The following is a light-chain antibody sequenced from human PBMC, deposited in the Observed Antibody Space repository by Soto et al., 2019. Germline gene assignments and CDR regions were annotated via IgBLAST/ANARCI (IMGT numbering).Light chain of an antibody. CDR3: SSYTSSSSYV. CDR1: NSDVGGYNY. J-gene: IGLJ1*01. Sequence: QSVLTQPASVSGSPGQSIAISCTGTNSDVGGYNYVSWYQQLPGKAPRLMIYYVSNRPSGVSNRFSGSKSGNTAALTISGLQAEDEADYYCSSYTSSSSYVFGTGTKAPS. V-gene: IGLV2-14*01. CDR2: YVS.